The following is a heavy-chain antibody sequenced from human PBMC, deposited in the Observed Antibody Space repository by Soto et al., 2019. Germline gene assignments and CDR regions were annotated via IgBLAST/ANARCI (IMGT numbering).Heavy chain of an antibody. J-gene: IGHJ6*02. CDR2: IKEDGSEK. CDR3: ARAAYSNDGLDV. CDR1: RFTFSNYW. Sequence: DVQLVESGGGLVQPGGSLRLSCAAYRFTFSNYWMTWVRQAPGKGLEWVANIKEDGSEKSHVDSVKGRFTISRDNAKNSLYLQMNSLRAEDTAVYYCARAAYSNDGLDVWGQGTTVTVS. D-gene: IGHD5-18*01. V-gene: IGHV3-7*04.